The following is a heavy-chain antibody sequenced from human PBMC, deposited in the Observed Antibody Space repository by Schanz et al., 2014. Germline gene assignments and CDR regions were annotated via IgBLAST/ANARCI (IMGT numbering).Heavy chain of an antibody. D-gene: IGHD3-10*01. CDR1: GGSIRSYF. Sequence: QVQLQESGPGLLKPSETLSLTCTVSGGSIRSYFWSWIRQPPGKGLEWIGYIYYSGSSDYNPSLKSRVTISVDTSKSQFSLKLSSVTAADTAVYYCARDFDDRRGYGSGYCLGDCMDVWGQGTTVTVSS. CDR2: IYYSGSS. CDR3: ARDFDDRRGYGSGYCLGDCMDV. V-gene: IGHV4-59*01. J-gene: IGHJ6*02.